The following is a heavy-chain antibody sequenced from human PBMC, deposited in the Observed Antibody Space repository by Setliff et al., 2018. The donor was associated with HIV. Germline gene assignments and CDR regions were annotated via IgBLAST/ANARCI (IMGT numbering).Heavy chain of an antibody. CDR2: SSHSGIV. CDR3: ARQGSSVEMRVFDT. CDR1: GGSFSGFY. J-gene: IGHJ5*02. V-gene: IGHV4-34*01. Sequence: SETLSLTCVVYGGSFSGFYWTWIRQAPGKGLEWIGESSHSGIVNYSPSLKSRLIISVDTSNNQFFMRLRSVTAADTAVYYCARQGSSVEMRVFDTWGQGALVTVSS.